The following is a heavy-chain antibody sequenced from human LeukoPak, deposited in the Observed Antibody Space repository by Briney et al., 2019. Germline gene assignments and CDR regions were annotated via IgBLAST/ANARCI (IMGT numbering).Heavy chain of an antibody. CDR2: IMQDGSEK. J-gene: IGHJ4*02. CDR3: ARDNYGSGSYYTYFDY. V-gene: IGHV3-7*01. Sequence: GGSLRPSCAASGFTFSTYWMTWVRQAPGKGLEWVANIMQDGSEKNYVDSVKGRFTISRDNAKNSLYLQMNSLRAEDTAVYYCARDNYGSGSYYTYFDYWGQGTLVTVSS. D-gene: IGHD3-10*01. CDR1: GFTFSTYW.